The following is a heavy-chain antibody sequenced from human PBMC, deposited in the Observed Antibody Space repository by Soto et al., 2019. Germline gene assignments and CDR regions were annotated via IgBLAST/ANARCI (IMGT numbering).Heavy chain of an antibody. CDR1: GGSISGGTYY. D-gene: IGHD3-10*01. Sequence: QVQLQESGPGLVKPSQTLSLTCTVSGGSISGGTYYWSWIRQPPGQGLEWIGYIYFIGSKYYNQSLKSRVIISVDTSKNQFSLRLSSVTAAATAVYYCARGYWPTQMDVWGPGTTVTVS. CDR2: IYFIGSK. V-gene: IGHV4-31*03. J-gene: IGHJ6*02. CDR3: ARGYWPTQMDV.